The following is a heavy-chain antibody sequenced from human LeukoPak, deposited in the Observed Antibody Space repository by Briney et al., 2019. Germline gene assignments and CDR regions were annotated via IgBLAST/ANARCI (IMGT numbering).Heavy chain of an antibody. D-gene: IGHD5-12*01. V-gene: IGHV6-1*01. J-gene: IGHJ4*02. CDR2: TYYRSKWYN. CDR3: ARESDTGYVNF. CDR1: GGIVSRNSAV. Sequence: SQTLSLTFAISGGIVSRNSAVWTCIRQSPSRGLEWLGRTYYRSKWYNDYAESVKSRMTINPDTSKNQFSLQLNSVTPEDTVIYYCARESDTGYVNFWGQGTLVTVSS.